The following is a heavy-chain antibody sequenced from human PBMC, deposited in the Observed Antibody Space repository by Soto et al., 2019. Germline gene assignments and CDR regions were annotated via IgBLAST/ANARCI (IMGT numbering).Heavy chain of an antibody. CDR3: AKENGYSSSWFEFDY. CDR2: ISGSGGST. V-gene: IGHV3-23*01. CDR1: GFTFSSYA. Sequence: EVQLLESGGGLVQPGGSLRLSCAASGFTFSSYAMSWVRQAPGKGLEWVSAISGSGGSTYYADSVKGRFTISRDNSKNTLYLPMHSLRAEYTAVYYCAKENGYSSSWFEFDYWGQGTLVTVSS. D-gene: IGHD6-13*01. J-gene: IGHJ4*02.